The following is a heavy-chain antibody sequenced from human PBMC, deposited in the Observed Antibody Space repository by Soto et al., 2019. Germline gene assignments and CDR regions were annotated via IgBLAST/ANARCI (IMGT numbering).Heavy chain of an antibody. CDR2: IYYTGDT. CDR1: GASITSYY. Sequence: QVQLQESGPGLVKPSETLSLTCTVSGASITSYYWSWIRQPPGQGLGSLGYIYYTGDTNSNPSLKXRXTXXIDTSKNQFSLKLSSVTAADTAIYYCARYARIPDYWGQGTLVTVSS. V-gene: IGHV4-59*01. D-gene: IGHD2-2*01. CDR3: ARYARIPDY. J-gene: IGHJ4*02.